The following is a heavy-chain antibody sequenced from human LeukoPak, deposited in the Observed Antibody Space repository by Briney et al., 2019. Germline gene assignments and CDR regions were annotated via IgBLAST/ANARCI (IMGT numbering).Heavy chain of an antibody. CDR1: GGSFSGYY. CDR2: INHSGST. D-gene: IGHD6-19*01. CDR3: ARLGAVAGTKKEY. Sequence: SETLSLTCAVYGGSFSGYYWSWIRQPPGKGLEWIGEINHSGSTNYNPSLKSRVTISVDTSKNQFSLKLSSVTAADTAVYYCARLGAVAGTKKEYWGQGTLVTVSS. V-gene: IGHV4-34*01. J-gene: IGHJ4*02.